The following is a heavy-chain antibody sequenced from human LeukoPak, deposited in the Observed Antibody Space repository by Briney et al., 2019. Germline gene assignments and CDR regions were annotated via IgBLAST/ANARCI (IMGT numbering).Heavy chain of an antibody. CDR3: ARHPPGDIVVVPAAIGSFDY. CDR2: IYYSGST. Sequence: SETLSLTCTVSGGSISSYYRGWIRQPPGKGLEWIGYIYYSGSTNYNPSLKSRVTISVDTSKNQFSLKLSSVTAADTAVYYCARHPPGDIVVVPAAIGSFDYWGQGTLVTVSS. V-gene: IGHV4-59*08. D-gene: IGHD2-2*01. CDR1: GGSISSYY. J-gene: IGHJ4*02.